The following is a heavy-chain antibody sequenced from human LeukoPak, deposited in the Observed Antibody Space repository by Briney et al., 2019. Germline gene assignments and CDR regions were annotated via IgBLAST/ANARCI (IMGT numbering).Heavy chain of an antibody. Sequence: SETLSLTCTVSGGSISSYYWSWIRQPPGKGLEWIGEINHSGSTNYNPSLKSRVTISVDTSKNQFSLKLSSVTAADTAVYYCARGVITFGGVIYGMDVWGQGTTVTVSS. D-gene: IGHD3-16*01. CDR3: ARGVITFGGVIYGMDV. CDR2: INHSGST. J-gene: IGHJ6*02. V-gene: IGHV4-34*01. CDR1: GGSISSYY.